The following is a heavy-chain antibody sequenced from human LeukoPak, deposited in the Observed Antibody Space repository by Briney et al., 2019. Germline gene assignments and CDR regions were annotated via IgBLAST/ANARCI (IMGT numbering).Heavy chain of an antibody. V-gene: IGHV1-2*02. CDR1: GHTFTEYY. Sequence: ASVKVSCKSSGHTFTEYYVHWVRQAPGLGREWLGWIHPGTGNPNYAQKFQGRVTISRDTSINTAYMELIRLKSDDTAVYYCASYASGYNWLKVWGQGTLVTVSS. D-gene: IGHD1-1*01. CDR3: ASYASGYNWLKV. CDR2: IHPGTGNP. J-gene: IGHJ4*02.